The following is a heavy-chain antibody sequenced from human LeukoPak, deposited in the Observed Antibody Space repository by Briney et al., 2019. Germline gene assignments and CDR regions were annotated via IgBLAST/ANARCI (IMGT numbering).Heavy chain of an antibody. Sequence: GGSLRLSCAASGVTFSSYAMNWVRQAPGKGLEWVSYISSSSAIYYADSVKGRFTISRDNAKNSLYLQMNSLRDEDTAVYYCARDRLGIDYWGQGTLVTVSS. CDR2: ISSSSAI. CDR1: GVTFSSYA. D-gene: IGHD7-27*01. CDR3: ARDRLGIDY. J-gene: IGHJ4*02. V-gene: IGHV3-48*02.